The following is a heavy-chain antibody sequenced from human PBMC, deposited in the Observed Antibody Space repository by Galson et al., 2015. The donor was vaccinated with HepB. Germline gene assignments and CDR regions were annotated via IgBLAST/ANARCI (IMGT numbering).Heavy chain of an antibody. V-gene: IGHV3-23*01. D-gene: IGHD7-27*01. J-gene: IGHJ4*02. CDR1: GFTFSNYV. CDR3: AKALGYSFDY. CDR2: ISSSGDST. Sequence: SLRLSCAASGFTFSNYVMRWVRQAPGKGLEWVSTISSSGDSTYYADSVKGRFTISRDNSKNTLHLQMNSLRAEDTAIYYCAKALGYSFDYWGQGTLVTVSS.